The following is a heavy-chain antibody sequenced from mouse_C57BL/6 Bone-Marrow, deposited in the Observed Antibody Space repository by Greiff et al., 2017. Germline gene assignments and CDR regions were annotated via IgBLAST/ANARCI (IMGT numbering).Heavy chain of an antibody. CDR1: GFNIKDYY. D-gene: IGHD2-1*01. CDR2: IDPEDGET. Sequence: EVQLQESGAELVKPGASVKLSCTASGFNIKDYYMHWVKQRTEQGLEWIGRIDPEDGETKYAPKFQGTATITADTSSNTAYLQLSRLTTEDTAVYYCARLYCGNPYAMDYWGQGTSVTVSS. J-gene: IGHJ4*01. CDR3: ARLYCGNPYAMDY. V-gene: IGHV14-2*01.